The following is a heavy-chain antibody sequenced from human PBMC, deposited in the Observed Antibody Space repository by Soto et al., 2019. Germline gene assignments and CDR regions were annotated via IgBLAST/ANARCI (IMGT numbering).Heavy chain of an antibody. V-gene: IGHV4-39*01. CDR2: IYYSGST. Sequence: PSATLSLTCTVSGGSISSSSYYWGWIRQPPGKGLEWIGSIYYSGSTYYNPSLKSRVTISVDTSKNQFSLKLSSVTAADTAVYYCARRSLEWLSFDYWGQGTLVTVSS. J-gene: IGHJ4*02. CDR3: ARRSLEWLSFDY. CDR1: GGSISSSSYY. D-gene: IGHD3-3*01.